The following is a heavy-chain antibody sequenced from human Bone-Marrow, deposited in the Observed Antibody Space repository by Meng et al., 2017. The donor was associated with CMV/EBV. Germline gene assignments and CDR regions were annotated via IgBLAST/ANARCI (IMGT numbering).Heavy chain of an antibody. J-gene: IGHJ4*02. CDR2: IKSKTDGGTT. V-gene: IGHV3-15*01. CDR1: GFSISTAW. Sequence: SGFSISTAWMSWVRQAPGKGLEWVGRIKSKTDGGTTNYAAPVNGTFTISRDDSKNTLYLQMNSLKTEDTAVYYCTTDWTTVTMYYFDYWGQGTLVTVSS. D-gene: IGHD4-17*01. CDR3: TTDWTTVTMYYFDY.